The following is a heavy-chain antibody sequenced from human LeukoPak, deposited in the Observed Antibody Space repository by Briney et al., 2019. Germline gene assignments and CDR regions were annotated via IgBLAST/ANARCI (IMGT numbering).Heavy chain of an antibody. Sequence: SETLSLTCTVSGGSISSYYWSWIRQPPGKGLEWIGYIYYSGSTSYNPSLKSRVTISVDTSKNQFSLKLSSVTAADTAVYYCASSSSSWYYFDYWGQGTLVTVSS. CDR1: GGSISSYY. V-gene: IGHV4-59*01. D-gene: IGHD6-13*01. CDR2: IYYSGST. CDR3: ASSSSSWYYFDY. J-gene: IGHJ4*02.